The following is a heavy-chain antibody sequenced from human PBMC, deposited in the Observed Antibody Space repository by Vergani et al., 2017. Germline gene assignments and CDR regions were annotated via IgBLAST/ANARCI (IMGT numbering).Heavy chain of an antibody. J-gene: IGHJ6*02. CDR1: GYTFTSYG. Sequence: QVQLVQSGAEVKKPGASVKVSCKASGYTFTSYGISWVRQAPGQGLEWMGWISAYNGNTNYAQKLQGRVTMTTDTSTSTAYLELRSLRSDDTAVYYCARGYYDDSSGYPGADYGMDVWGQGTTVTVSS. CDR2: ISAYNGNT. CDR3: ARGYYDDSSGYPGADYGMDV. V-gene: IGHV1-18*01. D-gene: IGHD3-22*01.